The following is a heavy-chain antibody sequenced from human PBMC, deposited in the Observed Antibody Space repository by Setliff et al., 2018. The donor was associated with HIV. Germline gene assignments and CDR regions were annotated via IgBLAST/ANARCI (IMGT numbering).Heavy chain of an antibody. CDR2: IYPIDSDT. CDR3: GRSGKSGELYAY. D-gene: IGHD3-10*01. Sequence: GESLTISCKGSGYSFTNYWVGWVRQMPGRGLGWMGIIYPIDSDTKYSPSFWGRVTISVDKSTNTAYLHWNSLRPADTAMYYCGRSGKSGELYAYWGQGTQVTVSS. J-gene: IGHJ4*02. CDR1: GYSFTNYW. V-gene: IGHV5-51*01.